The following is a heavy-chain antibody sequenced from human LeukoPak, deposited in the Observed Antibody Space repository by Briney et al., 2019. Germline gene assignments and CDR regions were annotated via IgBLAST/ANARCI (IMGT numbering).Heavy chain of an antibody. CDR1: GASFSDTNYY. CDR3: ASPSKLVISRGGFDV. CDR2: IYFSET. V-gene: IGHV4-39*01. J-gene: IGHJ3*01. D-gene: IGHD3-22*01. Sequence: SETLSLTCTVSGASFSDTNYYWAWIRQPPGKGLEWIGSIYFSETKYNPSLKSRITRSGDTSKNQFSLKLSSVTAADTAVYYCASPSKLVISRGGFDVWGQGTMVTVSA.